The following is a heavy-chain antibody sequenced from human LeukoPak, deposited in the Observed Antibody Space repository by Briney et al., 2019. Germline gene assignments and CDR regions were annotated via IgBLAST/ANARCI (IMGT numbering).Heavy chain of an antibody. CDR2: ISGSGGST. J-gene: IGHJ4*02. V-gene: IGHV3-23*01. Sequence: GGSLRLSCAASGFTFSSYAMSWDRQAPGKGLEWVSAISGSGGSTYYADSVKGRFTISRDNSKNTLYLQMNSLRAEDTAVYYCAKYDYGDLTIDYWGQGTLVTVSS. CDR1: GFTFSSYA. D-gene: IGHD4-17*01. CDR3: AKYDYGDLTIDY.